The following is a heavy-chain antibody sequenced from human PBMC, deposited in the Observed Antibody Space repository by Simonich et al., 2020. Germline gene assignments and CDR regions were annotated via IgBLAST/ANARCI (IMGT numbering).Heavy chain of an antibody. J-gene: IGHJ6*03. D-gene: IGHD7-27*01. CDR2: IKQDGSEK. CDR1: GFTFSSYW. CDR3: ARDGLGTAYYYYMDV. V-gene: IGHV3-7*01. Sequence: EVQLVESGGGLVQPGGSLRLSCAASGFTFSSYWMSWVRQAPGRGLEWVATIKQDGSEKYYVESVKGRFTISRDNTKNSLYLQMNSLRAEDTAVYYCARDGLGTAYYYYMDVWGKGTTVTVSS.